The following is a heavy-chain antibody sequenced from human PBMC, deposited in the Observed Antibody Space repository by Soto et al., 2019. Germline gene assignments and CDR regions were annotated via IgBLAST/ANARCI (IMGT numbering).Heavy chain of an antibody. CDR2: IYYDGGEK. CDR3: ARDVEPVLSD. Sequence: QVRLVESGGGVVQPGRSLRLSCAASGFTFSSYGMHWVRQAPGKGLEWVGVIYYDGGEKYYADSVKGRFTIARDNSKNTLHLEMNSLRAEDTAVYFCARDVEPVLSDWGQGTLVTVS. J-gene: IGHJ4*02. CDR1: GFTFSSYG. V-gene: IGHV3-33*01. D-gene: IGHD4-17*01.